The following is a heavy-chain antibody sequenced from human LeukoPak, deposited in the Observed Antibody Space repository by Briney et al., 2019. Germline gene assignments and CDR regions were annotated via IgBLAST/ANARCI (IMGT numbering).Heavy chain of an antibody. Sequence: GGSLRLSCAASGFTFSNAWMSWVRQAPGKGLEWVGRIKSKTDGGTTDYAAPVKGRFTISRDDSKNTLYLQMNSLKTEDTAVYYCTTYYYDSSGYYYIDYWGQGTLVTVSS. D-gene: IGHD3-22*01. CDR1: GFTFSNAW. V-gene: IGHV3-15*01. CDR2: IKSKTDGGTT. J-gene: IGHJ4*02. CDR3: TTYYYDSSGYYYIDY.